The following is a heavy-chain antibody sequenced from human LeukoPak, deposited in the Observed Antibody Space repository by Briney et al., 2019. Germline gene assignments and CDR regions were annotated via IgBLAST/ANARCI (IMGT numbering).Heavy chain of an antibody. CDR2: ISSSSNYT. D-gene: IGHD5-12*01. Sequence: GGSLRLSCAASGFTFSSYSMNWVRQAPGKGLKWVSSISSSSNYTYYADSVKGRFTISRDNAKNSLYLQMDSLRAEDTAVYYCARDRVVATFPYPPFDYWGQGTLVTVSS. CDR1: GFTFSSYS. J-gene: IGHJ4*02. CDR3: ARDRVVATFPYPPFDY. V-gene: IGHV3-21*01.